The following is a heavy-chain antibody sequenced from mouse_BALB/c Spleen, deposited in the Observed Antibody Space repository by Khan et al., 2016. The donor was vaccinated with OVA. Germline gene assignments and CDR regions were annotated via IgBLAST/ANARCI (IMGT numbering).Heavy chain of an antibody. CDR2: ISYSGVT. CDR3: ARGNYYEYYVDY. D-gene: IGHD1-1*01. J-gene: IGHJ2*01. CDR1: GYSITSGYA. V-gene: IGHV3-2*02. Sequence: EVQLVETGPGLVKPSQSLSLTCTVTGYSITSGYAWNWIRQFPGNKLEWMGYISYSGVTSYTPSLKSRISITRDTSKNQFFLMLTSVTPEDTATNYCARGNYYEYYVDYWGQGTTLTVSS.